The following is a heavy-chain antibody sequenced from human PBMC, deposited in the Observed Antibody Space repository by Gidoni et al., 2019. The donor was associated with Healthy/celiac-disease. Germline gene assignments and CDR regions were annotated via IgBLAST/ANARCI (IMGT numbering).Heavy chain of an antibody. J-gene: IGHJ5*02. V-gene: IGHV4-34*01. CDR1: GGSFSGYY. Sequence: QVQLQQWGAGLLKPSETLSLTCAVYGGSFSGYYWSWIRQPPGKGLEWIGEINHSGSTNYNPSLKSRVTISVDTSKNQFSLKLSSVTAADTAVYYCARGLSSGWLESYNWFDPWGQGTLVTVSS. D-gene: IGHD6-19*01. CDR2: INHSGST. CDR3: ARGLSSGWLESYNWFDP.